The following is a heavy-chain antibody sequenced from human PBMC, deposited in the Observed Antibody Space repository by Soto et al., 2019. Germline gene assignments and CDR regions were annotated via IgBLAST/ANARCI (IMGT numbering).Heavy chain of an antibody. CDR3: GLKGYYYYYMDV. Sequence: PSETLSLTCTVSGGSISSSSYYWGWIRQPPGKGLERIGSIYYSGSTYYNPSLKSRVTISVDTSKNQFSLKLSSVTAADTAVYYCGLKGYYYYYMDVWGKGTTVTVSS. V-gene: IGHV4-39*01. J-gene: IGHJ6*03. CDR1: GGSISSSSYY. D-gene: IGHD5-12*01. CDR2: IYYSGST.